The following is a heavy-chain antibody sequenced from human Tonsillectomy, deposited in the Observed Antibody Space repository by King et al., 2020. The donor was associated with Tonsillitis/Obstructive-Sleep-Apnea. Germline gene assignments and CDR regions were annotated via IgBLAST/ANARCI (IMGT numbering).Heavy chain of an antibody. CDR1: GFTFSSYA. Sequence: VQLVESGGGVVQPGRSLRLSCAASGFTFSSYAMRWVRQAPGKGLEWVAVISSDGSTTSYADSVKGRFTISRDNSKNTLYLQMNSLRAEDTAIYYCARDSTTLYGVVIIPDYFDYWGQGTLVTVSS. CDR2: ISSDGSTT. V-gene: IGHV3-30*04. CDR3: ARDSTTLYGVVIIPDYFDY. J-gene: IGHJ4*02. D-gene: IGHD3-3*01.